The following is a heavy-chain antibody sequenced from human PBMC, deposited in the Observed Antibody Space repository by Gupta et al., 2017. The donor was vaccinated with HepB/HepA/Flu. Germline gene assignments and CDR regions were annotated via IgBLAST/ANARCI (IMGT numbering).Heavy chain of an antibody. J-gene: IGHJ4*02. D-gene: IGHD1-26*01. CDR2: ITGSSSNK. CDR3: TKGVWVVGVTGNYLDS. Sequence: EVQLLESGGGLVQQGGSLRLSCSASGFTFRAETMNWVRQDPGKGLEWVSSITGSSSNKYYKDAGSVKGRFTISRDNSKNTLHLEMHSLRGEDTAVYYCTKGVWVVGVTGNYLDSWGQGTLVTVSS. CDR1: GFTFRAET. V-gene: IGHV3-23*01.